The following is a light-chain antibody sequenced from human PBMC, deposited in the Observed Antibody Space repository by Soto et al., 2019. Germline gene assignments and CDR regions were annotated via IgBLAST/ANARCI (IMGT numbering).Light chain of an antibody. CDR2: DAS. V-gene: IGKV3D-15*01. Sequence: VMTQSPSTLSVSPGERATLSCRASESVSRNLAWYQQKPGQAPRLLIYDASSRATGIPDRFSGWGSGTEFTLTISSLQSEDFAVYYCQQYHNWPPITFGQGTRLEI. CDR3: QQYHNWPPIT. J-gene: IGKJ5*01. CDR1: ESVSRN.